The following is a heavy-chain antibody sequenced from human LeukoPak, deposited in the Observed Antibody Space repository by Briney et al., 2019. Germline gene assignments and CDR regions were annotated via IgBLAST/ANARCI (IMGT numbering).Heavy chain of an antibody. CDR2: ISGDTAVT. J-gene: IGHJ4*02. CDR1: GFTFSASV. D-gene: IGHD2-8*01. V-gene: IGHV3-23*01. CDR3: AKVGYCTNNCFRTHDY. Sequence: GGSLRLSCVASGFTFSASVMSWVRQAPGKGLEWVSAISGDTAVTYYAASVKGRFTISRDNYKNTVYLQMSSLRAEDTATYYCAKVGYCTNNCFRTHDYWGQGAPVTVSS.